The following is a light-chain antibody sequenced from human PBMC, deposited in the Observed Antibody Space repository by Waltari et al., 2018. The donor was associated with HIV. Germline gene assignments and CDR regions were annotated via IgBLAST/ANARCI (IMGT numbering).Light chain of an antibody. J-gene: IGKJ3*01. V-gene: IGKV1-9*01. CDR3: LHLNSYPLT. CDR1: QGISSY. CDR2: AAS. Sequence: DIQLTQSPSFLSASVGDRVTIPCRASQGISSYLAWYQQKPGKAPKLLMYAASTLQSGVPSRFSGSGSGTEFTLTISSLQPEDFATYYCLHLNSYPLTFGPGTKVEIK.